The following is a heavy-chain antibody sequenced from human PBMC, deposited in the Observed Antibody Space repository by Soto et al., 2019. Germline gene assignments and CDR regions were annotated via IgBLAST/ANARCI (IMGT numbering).Heavy chain of an antibody. V-gene: IGHV1-18*01. CDR3: ARWSKNDMVRGVSPSDY. CDR2: ISAYNGNT. D-gene: IGHD3-10*01. Sequence: QVQLVQSGAEVKKPGASVKVSCKASGYTFTSYGISWVRQAPGQGLEWMGWISAYNGNTNYAQKLQGRVTMTTDTSTSTAYMELRSLRSDDTAVYYCARWSKNDMVRGVSPSDYWGQGTLVTVSS. CDR1: GYTFTSYG. J-gene: IGHJ4*02.